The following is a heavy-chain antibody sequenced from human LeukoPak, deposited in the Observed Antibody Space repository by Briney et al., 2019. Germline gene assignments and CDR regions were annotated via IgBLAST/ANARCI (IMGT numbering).Heavy chain of an antibody. CDR2: ISGGGGST. Sequence: GGALRLSCAASGFTFSSYAMRWGRQAPRKRLEWCSAISGGGGSTYYADSVKGRFTISRDNSKNTLYLQMNSLRAEDTAVYYCANGVAVAENYWGQGTLVTVSS. D-gene: IGHD6-19*01. CDR1: GFTFSSYA. J-gene: IGHJ4*02. CDR3: ANGVAVAENY. V-gene: IGHV3-23*01.